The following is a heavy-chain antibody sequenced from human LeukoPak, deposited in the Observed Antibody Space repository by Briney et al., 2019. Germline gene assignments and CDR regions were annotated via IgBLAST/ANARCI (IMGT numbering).Heavy chain of an antibody. D-gene: IGHD5-12*01. CDR2: ISAYNGNT. CDR1: GYTFTSYG. J-gene: IGHJ4*02. CDR3: ARVPFESGYDPYLQVG. V-gene: IGHV1-18*01. Sequence: ASVKVSCKASGYTFTSYGISWVRQAPGQGLEWMGWISAYNGNTNYAQKLQGRVTMTTDTSTSTAYMELRSLRSDDTAVYYRARVPFESGYDPYLQVGWGQGTLVTVSS.